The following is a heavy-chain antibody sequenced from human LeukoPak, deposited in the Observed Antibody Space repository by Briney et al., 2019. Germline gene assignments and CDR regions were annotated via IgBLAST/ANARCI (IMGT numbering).Heavy chain of an antibody. J-gene: IGHJ4*02. CDR1: GFTFSTYS. CDR2: ISSSSGTI. V-gene: IGHV3-48*04. Sequence: GGSLRLSCAASGFTFSTYSMNWVRQAPGKGLEWLSYISSSSGTIYYADSVKGRFTISKDNAKNTVYLQMNNLRAEDTAVYYCVSFYETYWGRGTLVTVSS. D-gene: IGHD2-2*01. CDR3: VSFYETY.